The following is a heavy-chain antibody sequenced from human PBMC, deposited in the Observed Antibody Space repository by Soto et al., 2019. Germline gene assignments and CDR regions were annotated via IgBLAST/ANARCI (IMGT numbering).Heavy chain of an antibody. V-gene: IGHV3-23*01. CDR1: GFTFSSYA. D-gene: IGHD1-26*01. CDR2: MRGSGGST. J-gene: IGHJ4*02. Sequence: EVQLLESGGGLVQPGGSLRLSCAASGFTFSSYAMSWVRQAPGKGLEWVSGMRGSGGSTHYADSVKGRFTISRDNSKNMFYLQMNSLRVEDTAVYFCAKGKGVGATPDGPNYWGQGTLVTVSS. CDR3: AKGKGVGATPDGPNY.